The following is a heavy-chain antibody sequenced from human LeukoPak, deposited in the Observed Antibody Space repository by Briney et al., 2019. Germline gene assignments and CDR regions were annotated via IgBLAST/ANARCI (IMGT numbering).Heavy chain of an antibody. J-gene: IGHJ4*02. Sequence: ASVKVSCKASGYTFTSNYIHWVRQSPGQGLEWMGMIYPRDGSTSYAQKFQGRVTVTRDTSTSTVHMELSGLRSEDTAVYYCARDQEGFDYWGQGTLVTVSS. CDR2: IYPRDGST. V-gene: IGHV1-46*01. CDR1: GYTFTSNY. CDR3: ARDQEGFDY.